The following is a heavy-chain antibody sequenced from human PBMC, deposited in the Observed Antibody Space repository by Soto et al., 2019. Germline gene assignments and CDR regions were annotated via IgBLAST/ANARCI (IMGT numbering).Heavy chain of an antibody. CDR3: ARGQGSSSSVYYYYGMDV. CDR1: GGSFSGYY. CDR2: INHSGST. D-gene: IGHD6-6*01. J-gene: IGHJ6*02. Sequence: SETLSLTCAGYGGSFSGYYWSWIRQPPGKGLEWIGEINHSGSTNYNPSLKSRVTISVDTSKNQFSLKLSSVTAADTAVYYCARGQGSSSSVYYYYGMDVWGQGTTVTVSS. V-gene: IGHV4-34*01.